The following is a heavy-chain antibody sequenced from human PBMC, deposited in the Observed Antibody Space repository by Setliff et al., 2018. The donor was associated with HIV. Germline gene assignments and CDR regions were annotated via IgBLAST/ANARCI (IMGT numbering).Heavy chain of an antibody. V-gene: IGHV4-4*02. CDR3: AKTNIPMPRSGTRLES. CDR1: GFSIKNDNW. J-gene: IGHJ4*02. Sequence: SETRSLTCVVSGFSIKNDNWWNWVRQTPGKGLEWIGQIFHDGTVTYKPSLESRVTILMDILKNQISLNVTSVTAADTATYYCAKTNIPMPRSGTRLESWGPGRLVTVSS. CDR2: IFHDGTV. D-gene: IGHD2-2*02.